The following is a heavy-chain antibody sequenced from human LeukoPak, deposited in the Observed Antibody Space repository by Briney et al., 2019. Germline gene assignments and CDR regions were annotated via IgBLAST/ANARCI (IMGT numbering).Heavy chain of an antibody. J-gene: IGHJ5*02. D-gene: IGHD2-21*02. CDR1: GGSIYGSGWH. Sequence: SQTLSLTCSVSGGSIYGSGWHWSWLRQPPGKGLEWIGYIYHSGGTYISPPLTSRVSISVDRYENQFFLYLNYATDADTAVYYCARGPIGGVVLGTALGYFDPWGQGTLVTVSS. V-gene: IGHV4-30-2*01. CDR2: IYHSGGT. CDR3: ARGPIGGVVLGTALGYFDP.